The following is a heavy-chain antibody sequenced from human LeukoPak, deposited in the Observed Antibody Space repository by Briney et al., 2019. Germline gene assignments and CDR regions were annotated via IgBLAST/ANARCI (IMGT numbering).Heavy chain of an antibody. Sequence: SETLSLTCTVSGGSISSYYWSWIRQPPGKGLEWIGYIYYSGSTNYNPPLRSRVTISVDTSKNQFSLKLSSVTAADTAVYYCARAVAVYSFDYWGQGTLVTVSS. CDR2: IYYSGST. V-gene: IGHV4-59*01. D-gene: IGHD6-19*01. J-gene: IGHJ4*02. CDR3: ARAVAVYSFDY. CDR1: GGSISSYY.